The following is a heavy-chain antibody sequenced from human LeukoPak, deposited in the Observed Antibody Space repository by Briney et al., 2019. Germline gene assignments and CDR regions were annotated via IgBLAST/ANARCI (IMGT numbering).Heavy chain of an antibody. V-gene: IGHV4-31*03. CDR2: MYYSGST. J-gene: IGHJ6*02. CDR1: GGSISSGGYY. Sequence: SETLSLTCTVSGGSISSGGYYWSWIRQHPGKGLEWIGYMYYSGSTYYNPSLKSRVTISVDMSKNQFSLKLSSVTAADTAVYYCARDHVIAAAGTYYYYGMDVWGQGTTVTVSS. CDR3: ARDHVIAAAGTYYYYGMDV. D-gene: IGHD6-13*01.